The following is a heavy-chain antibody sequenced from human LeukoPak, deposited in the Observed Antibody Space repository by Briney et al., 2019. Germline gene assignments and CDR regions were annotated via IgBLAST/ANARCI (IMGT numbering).Heavy chain of an antibody. V-gene: IGHV3-23*01. CDR3: AGRYGSENYYFDY. D-gene: IGHD3-10*01. J-gene: IGHJ4*02. Sequence: GGSLGLSCAASGFTFSSYRMSWVRQAPGKGLEWVSVISGSGGSTHYADSVKGRFTISRDNSKNTLYLQMNSLRAEDTAVYYCAGRYGSENYYFDYWGQGTLVTVSS. CDR1: GFTFSSYR. CDR2: ISGSGGST.